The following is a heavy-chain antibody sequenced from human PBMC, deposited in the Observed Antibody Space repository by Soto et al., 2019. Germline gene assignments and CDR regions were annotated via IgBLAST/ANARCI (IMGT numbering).Heavy chain of an antibody. D-gene: IGHD1-1*01. CDR3: ARMSYPGYCDY. Sequence: QVTLKESGPVLVKPTETLTLTCTVSGFSLSNARMGVSWIRQPPGKALEWLAHIFSNDEKSYSTSLKSRLTSSKETSKSQVGLSMNTMDPVDTATYDCARMSYPGYCDYWGQGTLVTVSS. CDR2: IFSNDEK. CDR1: GFSLSNARMG. V-gene: IGHV2-26*01. J-gene: IGHJ4*02.